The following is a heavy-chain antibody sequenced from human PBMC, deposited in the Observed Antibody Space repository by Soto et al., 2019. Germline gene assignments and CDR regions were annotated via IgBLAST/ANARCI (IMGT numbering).Heavy chain of an antibody. CDR1: GGSRSTDYW. D-gene: IGHD3-16*02. J-gene: IGHJ4*02. Sequence: ESLSLTCAVSGGSRSTDYWWSWVRQPPGKGLEWIVEIHHSGITNYIQSVRSRVTMSVDKSNNQVYLELTSVAAADTAVYYCVRGISYRWVYWGQGILVTVYS. CDR3: VRGISYRWVY. CDR2: IHHSGIT. V-gene: IGHV4-4*02.